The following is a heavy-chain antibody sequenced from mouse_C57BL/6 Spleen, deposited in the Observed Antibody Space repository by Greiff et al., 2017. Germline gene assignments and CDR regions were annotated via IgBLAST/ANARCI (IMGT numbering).Heavy chain of an antibody. CDR3: ARDPDV. Sequence: EVKLMESGPGLVKPSQSLSLTCSVTGYSITSGYYWNWIRQFPGNKLEWMGYISYDGSNNYNPSLKNRISITRDTSKNQFFLKLNSVTTEDTATYYCARDPDVWGTGTTVTVSS. CDR1: GYSITSGYY. J-gene: IGHJ1*03. CDR2: ISYDGSN. V-gene: IGHV3-6*01.